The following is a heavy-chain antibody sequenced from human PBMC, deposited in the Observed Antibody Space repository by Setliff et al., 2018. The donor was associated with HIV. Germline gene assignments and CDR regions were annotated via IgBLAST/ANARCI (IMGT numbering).Heavy chain of an antibody. Sequence: GGSLRLSCAGYGFTVSSNYMSWVRQAPGKGLEWVSIIYSGGNTYYADSVKGRFTISRDSSKNTLYLQMNSLRAEDTAVYYCARDEYYDSSGRSSYWGQGTLVTVSS. CDR3: ARDEYYDSSGRSSY. CDR1: GFTVSSNY. V-gene: IGHV3-66*01. D-gene: IGHD3-22*01. CDR2: IYSGGNT. J-gene: IGHJ4*02.